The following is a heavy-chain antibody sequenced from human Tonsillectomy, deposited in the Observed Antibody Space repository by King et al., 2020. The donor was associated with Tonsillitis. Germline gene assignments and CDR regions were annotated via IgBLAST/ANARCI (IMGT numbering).Heavy chain of an antibody. V-gene: IGHV1-2*02. J-gene: IGHJ4*02. CDR3: PRAYYYDSSGYFPHY. CDR2: INPNSGGT. CDR1: GYTFTGYY. D-gene: IGHD3-22*01. Sequence: VQLVESGAEVKKPGASVKVSCKASGYTFTGYYMHWVRQAPGQGLEWMGWINPNSGGTNYAQKFQGRVTMTRDTSISTAYMELSRLRSDDTAVYYCPRAYYYDSSGYFPHYWGQGTLVTVSS.